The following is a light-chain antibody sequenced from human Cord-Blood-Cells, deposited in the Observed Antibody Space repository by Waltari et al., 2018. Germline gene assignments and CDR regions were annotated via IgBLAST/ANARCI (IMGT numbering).Light chain of an antibody. CDR3: CSYAGSSTLV. CDR2: EGS. Sequence: QSALTQPASVSGSPGQSITISCTGTSSDVGSYNLFSWYQQHPGKAPKLMIYEGSKRPSGFSNRFSGSKSGNTASLTISGLQAEDEADYYCCSYAGSSTLVFGGGTKLTVL. V-gene: IGLV2-23*01. J-gene: IGLJ2*01. CDR1: SSDVGSYNL.